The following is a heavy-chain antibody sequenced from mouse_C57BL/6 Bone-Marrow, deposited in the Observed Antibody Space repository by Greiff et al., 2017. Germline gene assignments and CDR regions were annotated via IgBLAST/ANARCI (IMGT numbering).Heavy chain of an antibody. Sequence: EVKLQESGAELVRPGASVKLSCTASGFNIKDDYIHWVKQRPEQGLEWIGWIDPESGDTEYASKFQGKATITSDTSSNTAYLQLSSLTSEDTAVYYCSSCDGHYFDFWGQGTPLTVAS. CDR2: IDPESGDT. V-gene: IGHV14-4*01. CDR1: GFNIKDDY. J-gene: IGHJ2*01. CDR3: SSCDGHYFDF. D-gene: IGHD2-3*01.